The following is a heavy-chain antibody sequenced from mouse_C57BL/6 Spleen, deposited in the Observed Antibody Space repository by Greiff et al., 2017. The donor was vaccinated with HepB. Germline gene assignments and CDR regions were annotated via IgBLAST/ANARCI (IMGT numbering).Heavy chain of an antibody. CDR2: IYPGDGDT. Sequence: QVQLKESGPELVKPGASVKISCKASGYAFSSSWMNWVKQRPGKGLEWIGRIYPGDGDTNYNGKFKGKATLTADKSSSTAYMQLSSLTSEDSAVYFCASPYYGSSYQYYFDYWGQGTTLTVSS. D-gene: IGHD1-1*01. CDR3: ASPYYGSSYQYYFDY. J-gene: IGHJ2*01. V-gene: IGHV1-82*01. CDR1: GYAFSSSW.